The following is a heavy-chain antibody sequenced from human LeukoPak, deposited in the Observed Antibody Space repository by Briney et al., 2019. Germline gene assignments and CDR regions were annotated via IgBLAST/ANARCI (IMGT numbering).Heavy chain of an antibody. CDR2: INHSGST. V-gene: IGHV4-34*01. J-gene: IGHJ5*02. CDR1: GGSFSGYY. CDR3: ARVRAVAGPSA. Sequence: SETQSLTCAVYGGSFSGYYWSWIRQPPGKGLEWIGEINHSGSTNYNPSLKSRVTISVDTSKNQFSLKLSSVTAADTAVYYCARVRAVAGPSAWGQGTLVTVSS. D-gene: IGHD6-19*01.